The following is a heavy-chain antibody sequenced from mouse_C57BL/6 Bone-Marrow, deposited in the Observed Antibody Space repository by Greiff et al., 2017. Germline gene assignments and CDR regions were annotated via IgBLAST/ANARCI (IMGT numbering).Heavy chain of an antibody. CDR1: GYTFTSYW. CDR2: IDPSDSYT. J-gene: IGHJ2*01. V-gene: IGHV1-69*01. CDR3: ARGVFITTVVADFDY. Sequence: QVQLQQSGAELVMPGASVKLSCKASGYTFTSYWMHWVKQRPGQGLEWIGEIDPSDSYTNYNQKFKGKSTLTVDKSSSTAYMQLSSLTSEDSAVYYCARGVFITTVVADFDYWGQGTTLTVSS. D-gene: IGHD1-1*01.